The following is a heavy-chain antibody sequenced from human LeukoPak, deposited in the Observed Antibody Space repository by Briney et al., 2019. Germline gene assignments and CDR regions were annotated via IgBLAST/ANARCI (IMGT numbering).Heavy chain of an antibody. CDR3: ARRYCGGDCHSPYFDY. CDR1: GFTLSSYW. V-gene: IGHV3-7*01. J-gene: IGHJ4*02. Sequence: GGSLRLSCAASGFTLSSYWMSRVRQAPGKGLEWVANIKQDGSERYYVDSVKGRFTISRDNAKNSLYLQMNSLRAEDTAVYYCARRYCGGDCHSPYFDYWGQGTLVTVSS. D-gene: IGHD2-21*02. CDR2: IKQDGSER.